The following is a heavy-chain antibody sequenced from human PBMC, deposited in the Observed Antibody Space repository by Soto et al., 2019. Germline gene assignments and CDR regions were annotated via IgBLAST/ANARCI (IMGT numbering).Heavy chain of an antibody. CDR3: ARITGRHLDY. CDR1: SGSISVTDVF. V-gene: IGHV4-39*01. J-gene: IGHJ4*02. Sequence: SETLSLTCTVSSGSISVTDVFWGWVRQPPGKGLEWIGNVDYSGTAYFSPSLATRVTFHVDTSKNQCSLTLYSVTAAHTAVYYFARITGRHLDYWGQGILVTVSS. CDR2: VDYSGTA. D-gene: IGHD1-20*01.